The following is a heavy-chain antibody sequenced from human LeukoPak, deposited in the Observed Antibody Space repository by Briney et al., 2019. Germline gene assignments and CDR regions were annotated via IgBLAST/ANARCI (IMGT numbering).Heavy chain of an antibody. Sequence: SETLSLTCTVSGDSISSSNFYWGWIRQPPGKGLQWIGNIFYDGSTYYNPSLKSRVTISVDTSKNQFSLKLSSVTAADTAVYYCARRFSYVWGSYRHPGDYWGQGTLVTVSS. CDR2: IFYDGST. CDR1: GDSISSSNFY. D-gene: IGHD3-16*02. CDR3: ARRFSYVWGSYRHPGDY. V-gene: IGHV4-39*07. J-gene: IGHJ4*02.